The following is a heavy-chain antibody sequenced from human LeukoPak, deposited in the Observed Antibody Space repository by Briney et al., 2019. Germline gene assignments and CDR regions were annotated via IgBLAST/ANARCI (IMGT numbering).Heavy chain of an antibody. J-gene: IGHJ4*02. CDR1: GFTFSSYS. CDR2: ISSSSSTI. D-gene: IGHD5-24*01. V-gene: IGHV3-48*04. CDR3: ARGLESGWLQGFDY. Sequence: GGSLRLSCAASGFTFSSYSMNWVRRAPGKGLEWVSYISSSSSTIYYADSVKGRFTISRDNAKNSLYLQMNSLRAEDTAVYYCARGLESGWLQGFDYWGQGTLVTVSS.